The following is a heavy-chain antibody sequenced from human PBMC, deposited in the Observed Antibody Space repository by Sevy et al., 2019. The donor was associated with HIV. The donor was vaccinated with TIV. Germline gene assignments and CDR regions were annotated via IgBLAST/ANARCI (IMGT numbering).Heavy chain of an antibody. CDR2: ISSSSSTI. CDR1: GFTFSSYS. CDR3: ARERGMRSGYYSESYYYGMDV. J-gene: IGHJ6*02. V-gene: IGHV3-48*02. D-gene: IGHD3-3*01. Sequence: GGSLRLSCAASGFTFSSYSMNWVRQAPGKGLEWVSYISSSSSTIYYADSVKGRFTISRDNAKNSLYLQMNSLRDEDTAVYYCARERGMRSGYYSESYYYGMDVWGQGTTVTVSS.